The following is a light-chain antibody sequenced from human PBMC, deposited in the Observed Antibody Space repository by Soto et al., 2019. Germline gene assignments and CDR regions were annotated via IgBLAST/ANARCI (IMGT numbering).Light chain of an antibody. J-gene: IGKJ1*01. CDR1: QSISTW. Sequence: DIQMTQSPSTLPASVGDRVTITCRASQSISTWLAWYQQKPGKAPKFLINDASNLESGVPSRFSGSGSGTEFTLTISSLQPDDFATYYCQQYNTYPWTFGQGTKVEIK. CDR2: DAS. V-gene: IGKV1-5*01. CDR3: QQYNTYPWT.